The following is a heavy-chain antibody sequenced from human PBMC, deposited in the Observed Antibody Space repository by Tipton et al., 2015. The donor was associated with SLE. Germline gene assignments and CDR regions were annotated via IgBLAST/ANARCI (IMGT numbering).Heavy chain of an antibody. CDR2: IYYSGST. CDR1: GGSISSYY. D-gene: IGHD2-2*01. J-gene: IGHJ4*02. V-gene: IGHV4-59*01. Sequence: TLSLTCTVFGGSISSYYWSWIRQPPGKGLEWIGYIYYSGSTNYNPSLKSRVTISVDTSKNQFSLKLSSVTAADTAVYYCARGTSIVVVPAALTDWGQGTLVTVSS. CDR3: ARGTSIVVVPAALTD.